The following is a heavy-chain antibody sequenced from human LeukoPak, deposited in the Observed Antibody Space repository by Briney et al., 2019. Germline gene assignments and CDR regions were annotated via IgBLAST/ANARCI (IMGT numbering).Heavy chain of an antibody. CDR1: GGSISSSNW. CDR2: IYHSGST. D-gene: IGHD3-10*01. Sequence: SGTLSLTCAVAGGSISSSNWWSWVRQTPGKGLEWIGEIYHSGSTNYNPSLKSRVTISVDKSKNQFSLKLSSVTAADTAVYYCAKSNGYGLIDIWGQGTMVTVSS. CDR3: AKSNGYGLIDI. V-gene: IGHV4-4*02. J-gene: IGHJ3*02.